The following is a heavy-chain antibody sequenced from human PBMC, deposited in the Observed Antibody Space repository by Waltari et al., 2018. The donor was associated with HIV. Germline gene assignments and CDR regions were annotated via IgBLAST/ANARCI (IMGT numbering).Heavy chain of an antibody. Sequence: QVQLVQSGAEVKKPGSSVKVSCKASGGTFSSYAISWVRQAPGQGLEWMGGIIPIFGTANYAQKFQGRVTITADESTSTAYMELSSLRSEDTAVYYCARDPRGGSYYPYYYYYGMDVWGQGTTVTVSS. CDR2: IIPIFGTA. D-gene: IGHD3-10*01. V-gene: IGHV1-69*01. CDR1: GGTFSSYA. CDR3: ARDPRGGSYYPYYYYYGMDV. J-gene: IGHJ6*02.